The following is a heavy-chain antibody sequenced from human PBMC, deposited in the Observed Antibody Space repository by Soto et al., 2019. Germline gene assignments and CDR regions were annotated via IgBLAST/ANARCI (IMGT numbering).Heavy chain of an antibody. CDR1: GGSISSGDYY. J-gene: IGHJ6*02. V-gene: IGHV4-30-4*01. CDR2: IYYSGST. CDR3: ARDLRITMVRGVYYYYGMDV. D-gene: IGHD3-10*01. Sequence: TLSLTCTVSGGSISSGDYYWSWIRQPPGKGLEWIGYIYYSGSTYYNPSLKSRVTISVDTSKNQFSLKLSSVTAADTAVYYCARDLRITMVRGVYYYYGMDVWGQGTKVTVSS.